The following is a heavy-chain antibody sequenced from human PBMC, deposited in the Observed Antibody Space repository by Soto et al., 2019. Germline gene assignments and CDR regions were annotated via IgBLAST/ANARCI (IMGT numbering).Heavy chain of an antibody. J-gene: IGHJ1*01. D-gene: IGHD4-17*01. CDR1: GYTFTSYG. Sequence: VHSGPDLKRPGASMKVSCKASGYTFTSYGISWVRQAPGQGLEWMAWISPLKGRTQYSQKAQGRVTLSTDTSSNSAYMEMTTLRVDDTAVYYCAMDYGDRPEYFKHWGQGTLVTVS. CDR3: AMDYGDRPEYFKH. V-gene: IGHV1-18*04. CDR2: ISPLKGRT.